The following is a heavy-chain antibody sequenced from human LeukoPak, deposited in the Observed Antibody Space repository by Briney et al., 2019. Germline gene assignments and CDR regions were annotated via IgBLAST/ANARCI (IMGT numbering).Heavy chain of an antibody. CDR3: ARGPHWDPHFDY. CDR1: GFTFTAYY. CDR2: INPNSGGT. J-gene: IGHJ4*02. V-gene: IGHV1-2*02. Sequence: ASVKVSCKASGFTFTAYYMHWVRQAPGQGLEWMGWINPNSGGTNYAQKFQGRVTMTRDTSISTAYMELSRLRSDDKAVYYCARGPHWDPHFDYWGQGTLVTVSS. D-gene: IGHD7-27*01.